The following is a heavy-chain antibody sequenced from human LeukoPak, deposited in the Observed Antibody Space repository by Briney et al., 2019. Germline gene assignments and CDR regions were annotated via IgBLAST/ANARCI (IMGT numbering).Heavy chain of an antibody. V-gene: IGHV4-39*01. CDR3: ARLKWLAFDY. J-gene: IGHJ4*02. Sequence: SETLSLTCTVSGGSISSSSYYWGWIRQPPGKGLEWIGSIYYSGSTYYNPSLKSRVTVSVDTSKNQFSLKLSSVTAADTAVYYCARLKWLAFDYWGQGTLVTVSS. CDR1: GGSISSSSYY. D-gene: IGHD6-19*01. CDR2: IYYSGST.